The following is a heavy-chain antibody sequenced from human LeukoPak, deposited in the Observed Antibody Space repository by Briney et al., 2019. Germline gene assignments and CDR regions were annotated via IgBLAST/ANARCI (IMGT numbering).Heavy chain of an antibody. CDR3: ARHNNFAQDDY. CDR1: GFTFSNAW. J-gene: IGHJ4*02. CDR2: IKSKTDGGTT. Sequence: GGSLRLSCAASGFTFSNAWMSWVRKAPGKGREWVVRIKSKTDGGTTDYAAPVKGRFTMSRDDSKNTLYLQINSLRAEYTAIYYCARHNNFAQDDYWGQGTLVTASS. V-gene: IGHV3-15*01. D-gene: IGHD4-11*01.